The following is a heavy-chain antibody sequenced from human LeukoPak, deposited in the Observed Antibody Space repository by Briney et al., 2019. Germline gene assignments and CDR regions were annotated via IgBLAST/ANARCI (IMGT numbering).Heavy chain of an antibody. J-gene: IGHJ4*02. Sequence: SETLSLTCAVYGGSFSGYYWSWIRQPPGKGLEWIGEINHSGSTNYNPSLKSRVTISVDTSKNQFSLKLSSVTAADTAVYYCARRAYGSGSYRADFDYWGQGTLVTVSS. CDR1: GGSFSGYY. CDR2: INHSGST. D-gene: IGHD3-10*01. V-gene: IGHV4-34*01. CDR3: ARRAYGSGSYRADFDY.